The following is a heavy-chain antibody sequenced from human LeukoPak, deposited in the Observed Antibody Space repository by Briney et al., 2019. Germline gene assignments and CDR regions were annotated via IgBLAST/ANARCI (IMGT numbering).Heavy chain of an antibody. J-gene: IGHJ3*02. CDR2: MNPNSGKT. Sequence: GASVKVSCKASGYTFTSYDINWVRQATGQGLEWMGWMNPNSGKTGYAQKFQGRVTITRNTSISTAYMELSSLRSEDTAVYYCARDRGYYDILTGLTYDAFDIWGQGTMVTVSS. D-gene: IGHD3-9*01. CDR3: ARDRGYYDILTGLTYDAFDI. CDR1: GYTFTSYD. V-gene: IGHV1-8*03.